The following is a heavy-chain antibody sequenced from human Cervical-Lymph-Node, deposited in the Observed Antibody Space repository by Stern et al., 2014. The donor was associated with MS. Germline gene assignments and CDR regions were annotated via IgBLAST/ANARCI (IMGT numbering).Heavy chain of an antibody. D-gene: IGHD5-12*01. CDR3: GRPWVILATTGTHYYYYGMDV. CDR1: GDTFSNYA. CDR2: IITIFGTP. J-gene: IGHJ6*02. Sequence: VQLVESGAEVKKPGSSVKVSCKTSGDTFSNYAISWVRQAPGQGLEWMGGIITIFGTPNSPQESKGRVTLTADTSTTTANVELSSWRYGDPTVYLCGRPWVILATTGTHYYYYGMDVGGQGTRVT. V-gene: IGHV1-69*06.